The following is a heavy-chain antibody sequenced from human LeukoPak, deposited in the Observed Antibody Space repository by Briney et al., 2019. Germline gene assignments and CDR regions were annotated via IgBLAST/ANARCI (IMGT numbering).Heavy chain of an antibody. J-gene: IGHJ4*02. CDR1: GFTLSGSA. CDR2: IRTEANSFAT. D-gene: IGHD5-24*01. CDR3: ARTFLSGDGYKVGYFDY. V-gene: IGHV3-73*01. Sequence: GGSLKLSCAASGFTLSGSAMHWVRQASGKGLEWVGRIRTEANSFATAYAASVEGRFTISRDDSQNTAYLQMNSLKTEDTAVYYCARTFLSGDGYKVGYFDYWGQGTLVTVSS.